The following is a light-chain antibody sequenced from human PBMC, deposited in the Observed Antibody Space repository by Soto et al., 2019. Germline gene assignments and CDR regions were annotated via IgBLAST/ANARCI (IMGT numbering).Light chain of an antibody. CDR3: MQGTHWLYT. CDR2: KIS. Sequence: DVVMTQSPLSLPVTLGQPASISCRSSQSLVHSDGNTYLSWFQQRPGQAPRRLIYKISNRDSGVPDRFSGSASGTDFTLKISRVEAEDVGVYYCMQGTHWLYTFGQGTKLEIK. CDR1: QSLVHSDGNTY. V-gene: IGKV2-30*02. J-gene: IGKJ2*01.